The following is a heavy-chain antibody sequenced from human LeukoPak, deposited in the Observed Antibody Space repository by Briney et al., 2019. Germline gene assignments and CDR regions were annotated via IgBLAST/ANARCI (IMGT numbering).Heavy chain of an antibody. J-gene: IGHJ6*02. CDR3: ARGGGDSVMVEGMDV. CDR2: SNAGNGNT. Sequence: GASVKVSCKASGYTFTSYAMHWVRQAPGQRLEWMGWSNAGNGNTKYSQEFQGRVTITRDTSASTAYMELSSLRSEDTAVYYCARGGGDSVMVEGMDVWGQGTTVIVSS. D-gene: IGHD5-18*01. V-gene: IGHV1-3*02. CDR1: GYTFTSYA.